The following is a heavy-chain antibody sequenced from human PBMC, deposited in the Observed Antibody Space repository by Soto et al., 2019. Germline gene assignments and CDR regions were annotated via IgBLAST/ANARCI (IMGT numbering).Heavy chain of an antibody. CDR3: ARHASDYGSHSSRGGLFDP. Sequence: SETLSLTCTVSGGSISSSSYYWGWIRQPPGKGLEWIGSIYYSGSTYYNPSLKSRVTISVDTSKNQFSLKLSSVTAADTAVYYCARHASDYGSHSSRGGLFDPWGQGTLVTVSS. CDR1: GGSISSSSYY. D-gene: IGHD4-17*01. J-gene: IGHJ5*02. V-gene: IGHV4-39*01. CDR2: IYYSGST.